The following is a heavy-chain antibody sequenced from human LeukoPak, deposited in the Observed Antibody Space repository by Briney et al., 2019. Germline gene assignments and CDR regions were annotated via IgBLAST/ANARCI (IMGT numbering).Heavy chain of an antibody. CDR1: GFTFSSYG. D-gene: IGHD4/OR15-4a*01. V-gene: IGHV3-23*01. J-gene: IGHJ4*02. Sequence: GGSLRLSCAASGFTFSSYGMSWVRQAPGKGLEWVSAISGSGGSTYYADSVKGRFTISRDNAKNSLYLQMNSLRAEDTALYYCASTLKRDYWGQGTLVTVSS. CDR3: ASTLKRDY. CDR2: ISGSGGST.